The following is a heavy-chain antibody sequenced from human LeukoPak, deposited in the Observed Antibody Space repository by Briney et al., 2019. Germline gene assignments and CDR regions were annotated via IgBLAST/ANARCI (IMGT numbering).Heavy chain of an antibody. J-gene: IGHJ5*02. Sequence: SVKVSCKASGYTFTSYDINWVRQATGQGLEWMGGIIPIFGTANYAQKFQGRVTITTDESTSTAYMELSSLRSEDTAVYYCARRYGSGETWGQGTLVTVSS. V-gene: IGHV1-69*05. CDR2: IIPIFGTA. CDR1: GYTFTSYD. CDR3: ARRYGSGET. D-gene: IGHD3-10*01.